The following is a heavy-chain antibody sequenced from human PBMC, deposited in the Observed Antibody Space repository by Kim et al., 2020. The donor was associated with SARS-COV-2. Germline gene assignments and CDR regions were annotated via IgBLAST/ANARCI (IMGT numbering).Heavy chain of an antibody. CDR3: ARDGGATPGFDY. CDR1: GGSISSYY. Sequence: SENLSLTCTVSGGSISSYYWSWIRQPPGKGLEWIGYIYYSGSTNYNPSLKSRVTISVDTSKNQFSLKLSSVTAADTAVYYCARDGGATPGFDYWGQGTLVTVSS. V-gene: IGHV4-59*13. CDR2: IYYSGST. J-gene: IGHJ4*02. D-gene: IGHD1-26*01.